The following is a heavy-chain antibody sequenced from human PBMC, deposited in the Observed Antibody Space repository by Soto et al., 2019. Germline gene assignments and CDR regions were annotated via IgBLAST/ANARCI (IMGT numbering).Heavy chain of an antibody. D-gene: IGHD2-2*01. CDR3: ARGLPGSTSVYYYYYGMDV. CDR1: GGSISSGGYY. J-gene: IGHJ6*02. Sequence: QVQLQESGPGLVKPSQTLSLTCTVSGGSISSGGYYWSWIRQHPGKGLEWIGYIYYSGSTYYNPSLKSRVTISVDTSKNQFSLKLSSVTAADTAVYYCARGLPGSTSVYYYYYGMDVWGQGTTVTVSS. V-gene: IGHV4-31*03. CDR2: IYYSGST.